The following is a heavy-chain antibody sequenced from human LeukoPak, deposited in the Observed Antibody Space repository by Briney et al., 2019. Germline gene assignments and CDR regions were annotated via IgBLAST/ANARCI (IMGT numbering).Heavy chain of an antibody. D-gene: IGHD2-2*01. V-gene: IGHV4-4*02. J-gene: IGHJ5*02. Sequence: SETLSLTCAVSGGSISSSNWWSWVRQPPGKGLEWIGEIYHSGSTNYNPSPKSRVTISVDKSKNQFSLKLSSVTAADTAVYYCARDLNCSSTSCYVGGNWFDPWGQGTLVTVSS. CDR3: ARDLNCSSTSCYVGGNWFDP. CDR1: GGSISSSNW. CDR2: IYHSGST.